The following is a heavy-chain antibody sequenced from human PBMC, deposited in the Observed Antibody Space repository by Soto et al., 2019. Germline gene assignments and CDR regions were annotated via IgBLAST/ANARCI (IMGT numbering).Heavy chain of an antibody. J-gene: IGHJ4*02. CDR3: ARQRGKQLVKEVYYFDY. V-gene: IGHV4-39*01. D-gene: IGHD6-13*01. Sequence: PSETLSLTCTVSGGSISSSSYYWGWIRQPPGKGLEWIGSIYYSGSTYYNPSLKSRVTISVDTSKNQFSLKLSSVTAADTAVYYCARQRGKQLVKEVYYFDYWGQGTLVTVYS. CDR2: IYYSGST. CDR1: GGSISSSSYY.